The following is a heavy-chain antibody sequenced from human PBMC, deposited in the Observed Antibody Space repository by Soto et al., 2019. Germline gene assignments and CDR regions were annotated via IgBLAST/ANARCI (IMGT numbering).Heavy chain of an antibody. CDR3: EAFASSGSREALDY. D-gene: IGHD3-10*01. Sequence: PLQPLSLTCTVSDVTISAYFWTWIRQPPGKGLEWIGYIHYSGSANYVPSLKGRVTMSVDTSMNQFSLKLNSLTAADTAMYYCEAFASSGSREALDYWGPGTLVTVSS. J-gene: IGHJ4*02. CDR1: DVTISAYF. CDR2: IHYSGSA. V-gene: IGHV4-59*01.